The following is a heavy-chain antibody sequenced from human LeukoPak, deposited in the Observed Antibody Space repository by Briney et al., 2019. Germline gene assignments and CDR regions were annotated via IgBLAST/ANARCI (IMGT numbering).Heavy chain of an antibody. CDR2: ISSSSSYT. J-gene: IGHJ5*02. Sequence: GGSLRLSCAASGFTFSDYYMSWIRQAPGKGLEGVSYISSSSSYTNYADSVKGRFTISRDNAKNSLYLQMNSLRAEDTAVYYCARHYGDSNWFDPWGQGTLVTVS. CDR3: ARHYGDSNWFDP. CDR1: GFTFSDYY. V-gene: IGHV3-11*03. D-gene: IGHD4-17*01.